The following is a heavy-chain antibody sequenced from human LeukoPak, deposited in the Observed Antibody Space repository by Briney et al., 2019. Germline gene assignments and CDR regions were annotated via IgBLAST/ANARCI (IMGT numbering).Heavy chain of an antibody. V-gene: IGHV3-74*01. CDR1: GFTFSSYA. J-gene: IGHJ3*01. CDR2: MNSDGTSI. CDR3: ARSQSGVFDV. D-gene: IGHD2-15*01. Sequence: GGALRLSCAASGFTFSSYAMSWVRQAPGKGLVWVARMNSDGTSIIHADSVKGRFTISRDNAENTLYLQMNSLRPEDTALYYCARSQSGVFDVWGQGTMVIVSS.